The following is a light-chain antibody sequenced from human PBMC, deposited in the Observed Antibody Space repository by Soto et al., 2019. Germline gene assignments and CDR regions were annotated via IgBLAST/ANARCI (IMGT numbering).Light chain of an antibody. J-gene: IGKJ5*01. Sequence: EIVLTQSPATLSLSPGETATLSCRASQSVSSYLAWYQQKPGQAPRLLLYEASNRATGIPARFSSSWSGTDFTLTISSVEPEDSAVYYCQQRSNWSTFGQGTRLEIK. CDR2: EAS. CDR1: QSVSSY. V-gene: IGKV3-11*01. CDR3: QQRSNWST.